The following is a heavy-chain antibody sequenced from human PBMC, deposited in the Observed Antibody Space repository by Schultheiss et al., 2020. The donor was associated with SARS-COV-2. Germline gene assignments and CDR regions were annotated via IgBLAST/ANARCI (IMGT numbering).Heavy chain of an antibody. J-gene: IGHJ6*02. D-gene: IGHD3-22*01. CDR3: ARDLWLLDYYYGMDV. V-gene: IGHV3-23*01. CDR1: GFTFSSYA. CDR2: ISGSGGSK. Sequence: GGSLRLSCAASGFTFSSYAMSWVRQAPGKGLEWVSAISGSGGSKYYADSVKGRFTISRDNAKNSLYLQMNSLRAEDTAVYYCARDLWLLDYYYGMDVWGQGTTVTVSS.